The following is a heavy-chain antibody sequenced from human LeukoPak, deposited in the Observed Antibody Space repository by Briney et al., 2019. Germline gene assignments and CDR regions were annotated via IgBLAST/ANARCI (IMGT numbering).Heavy chain of an antibody. Sequence: GGSLRLSCAASGFTFSSYGMHWVRQAPGKGLEWVALIRYDGSNKYYADSVKGRFTISRDNSKNTLYLQMNSLRAEDTAVYYCAKDYYDFWSGTDYWGQGTLVTVSS. CDR2: IRYDGSNK. V-gene: IGHV3-30*02. J-gene: IGHJ4*02. CDR3: AKDYYDFWSGTDY. CDR1: GFTFSSYG. D-gene: IGHD3-3*01.